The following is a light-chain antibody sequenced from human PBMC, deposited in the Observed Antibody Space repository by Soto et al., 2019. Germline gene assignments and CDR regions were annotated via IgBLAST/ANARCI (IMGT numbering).Light chain of an antibody. CDR3: QQSYSTPYT. CDR2: AAS. Sequence: DIQVTQSPSSLSASVGDRVTITCRASQSISSYLNWYQQKPGKAPKLLIYAASSLQSGVPSRFSGSGSGADFNLTICSLQPEDFATYYCQQSYSTPYTFGQGTKVHIK. V-gene: IGKV1-39*01. CDR1: QSISSY. J-gene: IGKJ2*01.